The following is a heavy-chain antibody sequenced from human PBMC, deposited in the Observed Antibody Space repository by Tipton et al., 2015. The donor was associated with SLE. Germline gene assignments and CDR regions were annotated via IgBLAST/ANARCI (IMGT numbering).Heavy chain of an antibody. V-gene: IGHV3-23*01. Sequence: SLRLSCAASGFTFSAYAMNWVRQSPGKGLEWVAGIIGSGDTYYTDSVKGRFTISRDQSKNTVYLQMSSLRAEDTAVYYCALSVTVFDSWGQGTLVTVSS. J-gene: IGHJ4*02. CDR3: ALSVTVFDS. CDR2: IIGSGDT. D-gene: IGHD2-21*02. CDR1: GFTFSAYA.